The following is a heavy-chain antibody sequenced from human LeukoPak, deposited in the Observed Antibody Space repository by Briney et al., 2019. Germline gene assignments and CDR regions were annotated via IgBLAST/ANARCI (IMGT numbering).Heavy chain of an antibody. D-gene: IGHD4-17*01. CDR2: ISGSGGST. CDR1: GFTFSSYA. CDR3: AKVDYGDRRGPFQH. J-gene: IGHJ1*01. V-gene: IGHV3-23*01. Sequence: PGGSLRLSCAASGFTFSSYAMSWVRQAPGKGLEWDSAISGSGGSTYYADSVKGRFTISRDNSKNTLYLQMNSLRAEDTAVYYCAKVDYGDRRGPFQHWGQGTLVTVSS.